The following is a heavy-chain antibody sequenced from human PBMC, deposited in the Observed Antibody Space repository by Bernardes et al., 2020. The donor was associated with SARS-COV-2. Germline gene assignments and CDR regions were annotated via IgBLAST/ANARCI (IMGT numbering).Heavy chain of an antibody. J-gene: IGHJ6*02. V-gene: IGHV3-7*03. CDR2: IKRDGSET. CDR1: EFDFSDYW. Sequence: SLRLSGAGSEFDFSDYWMTWVRHAPVKGREWVANIKRDGSETYYVDSVKGRFTISRDNAKNLVFLQMNSLRAEDTAVFYCVRSAGMDVWGQGTMVTVSS. CDR3: VRSAGMDV.